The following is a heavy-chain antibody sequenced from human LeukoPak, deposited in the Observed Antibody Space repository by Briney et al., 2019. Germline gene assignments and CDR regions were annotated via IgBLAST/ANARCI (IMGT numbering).Heavy chain of an antibody. V-gene: IGHV1-2*02. J-gene: IGHJ4*02. CDR2: INPNSGGT. CDR1: GYTFTGYY. CDR3: ARERWGSSTRQPLDY. Sequence: ASVKVSCKASGYTFTGYYMHWVRQAPGQGLEWMGWINPNSGGTNYAQKFQGRVTMIRDTSISTAYMELSRLRSDDTAVYYCARERWGSSTRQPLDYWGQGTLVTVSS. D-gene: IGHD2-2*01.